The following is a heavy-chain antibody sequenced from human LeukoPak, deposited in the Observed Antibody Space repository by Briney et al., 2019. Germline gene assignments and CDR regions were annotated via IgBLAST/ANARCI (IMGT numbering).Heavy chain of an antibody. V-gene: IGHV1-8*01. Sequence: ASVKVSCKASGYTFTSYDINWVRQATGQGLEWMGWMNPNSGNTGYAQKFQGRVTMTRNTSISTAYMELSSLGSEDTAVYYCATHPGAYYYYGMDVWGQGTTVTVSS. CDR2: MNPNSGNT. CDR3: ATHPGAYYYYGMDV. CDR1: GYTFTSYD. J-gene: IGHJ6*02. D-gene: IGHD3-10*01.